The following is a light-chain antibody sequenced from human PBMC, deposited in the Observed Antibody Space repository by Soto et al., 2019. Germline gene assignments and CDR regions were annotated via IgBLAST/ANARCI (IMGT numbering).Light chain of an antibody. V-gene: IGKV3-15*01. J-gene: IGKJ2*01. CDR3: QQYNNWPGYT. Sequence: EIVMTQSPATLSVSPGERATLSCRASQSVSSKLAWYQQKPGQAPRLLIYGASTRATGIPARFSGSGSGTEFTLTISSLRSEDFAVYYCQQYNNWPGYTFGQGTKLEI. CDR1: QSVSSK. CDR2: GAS.